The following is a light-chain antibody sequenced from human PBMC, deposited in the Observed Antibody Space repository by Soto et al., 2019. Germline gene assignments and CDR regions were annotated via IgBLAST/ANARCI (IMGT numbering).Light chain of an antibody. Sequence: AIQMTQSPSSLSASVGDRVTITCWASQGIRNDLGWYQQRPGKAPKLLIYAASSLESGVPSRFSGSGSGTDFTLTISSLQPEDFATYFCQHYNSYSEAFGQGTKVDIK. CDR2: AAS. CDR3: QHYNSYSEA. CDR1: QGIRND. J-gene: IGKJ1*01. V-gene: IGKV1-6*01.